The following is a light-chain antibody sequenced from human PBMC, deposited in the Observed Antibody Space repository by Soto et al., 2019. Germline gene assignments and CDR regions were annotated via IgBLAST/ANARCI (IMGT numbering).Light chain of an antibody. CDR2: GAS. Sequence: IQMTQSPSSLYASVGDSVTITCRASQGVDSDLSWYQQRPGKAPKLLIYGASTLHSGVPSRFSGRGSGTLFTLTITSLQPEDVATYYCQQSYSTLVLTFGGGTKVELK. CDR3: QQSYSTLVLT. CDR1: QGVDSD. J-gene: IGKJ4*01. V-gene: IGKV1-39*01.